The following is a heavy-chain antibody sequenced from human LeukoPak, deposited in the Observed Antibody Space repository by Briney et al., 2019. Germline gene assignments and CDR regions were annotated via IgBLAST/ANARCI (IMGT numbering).Heavy chain of an antibody. CDR2: IYYSGST. D-gene: IGHD4-23*01. CDR3: ARRTMTSVVTGWFDP. Sequence: PSETLSLTCTVSGGSISSSSYYWGWIRQPPGKGLEWIGNIYYSGSTYYNPPLKSRVTISVDTSKNQFSLKLSSVTVADTAVYYCARRTMTSVVTGWFDPWGQGTLVTVSS. V-gene: IGHV4-39*01. J-gene: IGHJ5*02. CDR1: GGSISSSSYY.